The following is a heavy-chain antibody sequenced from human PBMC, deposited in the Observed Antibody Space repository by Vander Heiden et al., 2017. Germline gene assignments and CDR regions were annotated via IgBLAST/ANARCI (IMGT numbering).Heavy chain of an antibody. CDR2: IGHDGEFT. Sequence: QVQLVASGGGVVQPGGSLRLSCAAPGFPFTTWGMHWFRQAPGAWLECVAVIGHDGEFTVYADSVKGRFTISRDNSKNTLYLQMNTLGAEDTAVYYCARDLGVGKYFDYWGQGTLVTVSP. J-gene: IGHJ4*02. D-gene: IGHD3-3*01. V-gene: IGHV3-33*01. CDR3: ARDLGVGKYFDY. CDR1: GFPFTTWG.